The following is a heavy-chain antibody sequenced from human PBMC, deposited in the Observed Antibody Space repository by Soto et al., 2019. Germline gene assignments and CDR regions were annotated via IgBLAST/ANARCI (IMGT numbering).Heavy chain of an antibody. CDR1: GFTLRNYE. CDR2: ISGSNNNI. CDR3: ASERLCGADCYFFDN. D-gene: IGHD2-21*02. J-gene: IGHJ4*02. Sequence: RRLSCAASGFTLRNYEMNWVRQAPGKGLEWISKISGSNNNIYYADSVRGRFTISRDNAKNSLYLQMNSLRAEDTAIYYCASERLCGADCYFFDNWGQGTQVTVSS. V-gene: IGHV3-48*03.